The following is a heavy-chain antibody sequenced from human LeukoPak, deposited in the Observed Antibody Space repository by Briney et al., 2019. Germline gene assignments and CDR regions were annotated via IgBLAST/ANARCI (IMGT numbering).Heavy chain of an antibody. CDR3: AKMSSSSSWTPPSYFQH. J-gene: IGHJ1*01. V-gene: IGHV3-23*01. CDR2: ISGSGGST. D-gene: IGHD6-13*01. Sequence: GGSLRLSCAASGFTFSSYSMNWVRQAPGKGLEWVSAISGSGGSTYYADSVKGRFTISRDNSKNTLYLQMNSLRAEDTAVYYCAKMSSSSSWTPPSYFQHWGQGTLVTVSS. CDR1: GFTFSSYS.